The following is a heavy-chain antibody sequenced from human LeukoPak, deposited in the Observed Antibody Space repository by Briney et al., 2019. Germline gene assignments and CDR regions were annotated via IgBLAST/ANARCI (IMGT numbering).Heavy chain of an antibody. CDR2: IKSKTDGGTT. CDR3: TTGIGVARSKHIKYYFDY. J-gene: IGHJ4*02. D-gene: IGHD1-20*01. CDR1: GFTFSNAW. Sequence: GGSLRLSCAASGFTFSNAWMSWVRQAPGKGLEWVGRIKSKTDGGTTDYAAPVKGRFTISRDDSKNTLYLQMNSLKTEDTAVYYCTTGIGVARSKHIKYYFDYWGQGTLVTVSS. V-gene: IGHV3-15*01.